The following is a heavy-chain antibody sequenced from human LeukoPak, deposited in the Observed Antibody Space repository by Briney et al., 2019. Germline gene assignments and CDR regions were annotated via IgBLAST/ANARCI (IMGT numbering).Heavy chain of an antibody. CDR2: ISGSSSFI. Sequence: GGSLRLACAASGCTFSTYTMNLVRGARGKGLEWVSSISGSSSFIYYADSVKGRITISRDNARNSVFLQTNSLRAEDTAVYYCATDAGAIAAAGHFDYWGQGTLVSASS. V-gene: IGHV3-21*01. D-gene: IGHD6-13*01. J-gene: IGHJ4*02. CDR1: GCTFSTYT. CDR3: ATDAGAIAAAGHFDY.